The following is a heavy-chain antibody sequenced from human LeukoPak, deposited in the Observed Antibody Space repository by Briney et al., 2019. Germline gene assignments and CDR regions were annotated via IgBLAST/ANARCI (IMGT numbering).Heavy chain of an antibody. CDR1: GDSVSSNSAA. V-gene: IGHV6-1*01. CDR3: VVVQDSDGGMDV. CDR2: TYYRSKWYN. J-gene: IGHJ6*02. Sequence: SQTLSLTCAISGDSVSSNSAAWNWIRQSPSRGLEWLGRTYYRSKWYNDYAVSVKSRITINPDTSKNQFSLQLNSVTPEDTAVYYCVVVQDSDGGMDVWGQGTTVTVSS. D-gene: IGHD2-21*01.